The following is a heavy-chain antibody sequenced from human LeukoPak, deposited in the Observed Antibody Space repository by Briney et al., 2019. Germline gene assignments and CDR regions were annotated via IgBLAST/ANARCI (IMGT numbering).Heavy chain of an antibody. CDR3: AREEYSSDWYGHDS. Sequence: SETLSLTCTVSGGSISSYYWAWIRQPPGRGLEWIGSIYYTGTTFDNPSLKSRVTLSVDTSKNQFSLRLTSVTAADTAFYYCAREEYSSDWYGHDSWGQGTPVTVSS. J-gene: IGHJ4*02. CDR1: GGSISSYY. D-gene: IGHD6-13*01. CDR2: IYYTGTT. V-gene: IGHV4-39*07.